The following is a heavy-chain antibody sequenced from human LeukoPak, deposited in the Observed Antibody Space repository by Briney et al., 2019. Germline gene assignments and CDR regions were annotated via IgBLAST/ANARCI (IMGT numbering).Heavy chain of an antibody. CDR1: GGSIRSYN. CDR2: IPETGST. CDR3: VRQDALGKFPPLYYMDV. J-gene: IGHJ6*03. Sequence: PSETLSLTCTVSGGSIRSYNWNWIRQPPGKALGWKGSIPETGSTNYNSSLENRITLSLDTSKGQISLNLRSATVADTAVYYCVRQDALGKFPPLYYMDVWGRGTTVIVS. D-gene: IGHD1-26*01. V-gene: IGHV4-59*08.